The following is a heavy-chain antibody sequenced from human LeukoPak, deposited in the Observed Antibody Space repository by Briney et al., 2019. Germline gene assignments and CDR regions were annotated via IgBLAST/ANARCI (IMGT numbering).Heavy chain of an antibody. D-gene: IGHD3-10*01. CDR2: IGTAGDT. CDR3: ARGSPPFQH. Sequence: GGSLRLSRAASGFTFSNYDMHWVGPATGQGLEWVSGIGTAGDTYYAGSVKGRFTISRENAKNSLYLQMKSLRAGDTAVYYCARGSPPFQHWGQGTLVTVSS. J-gene: IGHJ1*01. CDR1: GFTFSNYD. V-gene: IGHV3-13*01.